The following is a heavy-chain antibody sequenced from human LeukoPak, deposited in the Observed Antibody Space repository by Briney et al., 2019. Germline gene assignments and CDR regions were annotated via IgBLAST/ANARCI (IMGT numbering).Heavy chain of an antibody. CDR2: INPNSGGT. CDR1: GYTFTGYY. J-gene: IGHJ3*02. CDR3: ARAGQLVFINDAFDI. V-gene: IGHV1-2*02. Sequence: ASVKVSCKASGYTFTGYYMHWVRQAPGQGLEWMGWINPNSGGTNYAQKFQGRVTMTRDTSISTAYMELSRLRSDDTAVYYCARAGQLVFINDAFDIWGQGTMVTVSS. D-gene: IGHD6-13*01.